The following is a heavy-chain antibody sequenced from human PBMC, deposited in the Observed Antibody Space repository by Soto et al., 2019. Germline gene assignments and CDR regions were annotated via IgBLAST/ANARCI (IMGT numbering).Heavy chain of an antibody. J-gene: IGHJ6*02. Sequence: GESLKISCKGSGYSFTSYWISWVRQMPEKGLEWMGRIDPSDSYTNYSPSFQGHVTISADKSISTAYLQWSSLKASDTAMYYCARDDSSGYYHSSMDVWGQGTTVTVSS. CDR1: GYSFTSYW. V-gene: IGHV5-10-1*01. CDR2: IDPSDSYT. D-gene: IGHD3-22*01. CDR3: ARDDSSGYYHSSMDV.